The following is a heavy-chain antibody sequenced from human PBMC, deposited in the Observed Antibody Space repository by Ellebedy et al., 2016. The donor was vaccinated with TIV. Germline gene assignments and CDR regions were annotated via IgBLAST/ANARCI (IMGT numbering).Heavy chain of an antibody. CDR2: VSGDGGSR. J-gene: IGHJ1*01. V-gene: IGHV3-43*02. CDR1: GFAFEQYA. CDR3: AKVVGGSYEH. Sequence: PGGSLRLSCAASGFAFEQYAMHWVRQAPGKGLEWVSLVSGDGGSRHYADSVQGRFTISRDNARNSLYLQMSSLRTEDTARYYCAKVVGGSYEHWGQGTLVSVSS. D-gene: IGHD3-16*01.